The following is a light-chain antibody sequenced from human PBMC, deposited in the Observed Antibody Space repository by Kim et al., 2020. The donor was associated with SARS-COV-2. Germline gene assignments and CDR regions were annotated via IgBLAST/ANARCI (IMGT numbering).Light chain of an antibody. CDR1: QSVSSN. Sequence: VPPGERAPLSCRASQSVSSNLAWYQQEPGQAPRLLIDGASTRATGIPARFSGSGSGTDFTLTISSLQSEDFAVYFCQQYNTWPRTFGQGTKVDIK. J-gene: IGKJ1*01. CDR3: QQYNTWPRT. V-gene: IGKV3-15*01. CDR2: GAS.